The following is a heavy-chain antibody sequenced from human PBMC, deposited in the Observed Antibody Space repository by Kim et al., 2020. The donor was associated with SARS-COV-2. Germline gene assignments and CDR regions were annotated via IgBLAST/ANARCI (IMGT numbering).Heavy chain of an antibody. CDR3: AREGRWLEFDY. D-gene: IGHD3-10*01. J-gene: IGHJ4*02. V-gene: IGHV1-69*01. Sequence: NDAKQCQGRVTITADESTSTAYMELSSRRAEATAVYYCAREGRWLEFDYWGQGTLVTVSS.